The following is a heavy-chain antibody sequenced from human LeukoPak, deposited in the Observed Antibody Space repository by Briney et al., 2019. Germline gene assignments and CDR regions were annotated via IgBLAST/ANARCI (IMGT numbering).Heavy chain of an antibody. CDR2: VDPEDGET. CDR1: GYTFTDYC. D-gene: IGHD5-12*01. CDR3: ATDSGYERFGEWFDP. J-gene: IGHJ5*02. V-gene: IGHV1-69-2*01. Sequence: ATVKISCKVYGYTFTDYCMHWVQQAPGKGLEWMGLVDPEDGETIYAEKFQGRVTITADTSTDTAYMELSSLRSEDTAVYYCATDSGYERFGEWFDPWGQGTLVTVSS.